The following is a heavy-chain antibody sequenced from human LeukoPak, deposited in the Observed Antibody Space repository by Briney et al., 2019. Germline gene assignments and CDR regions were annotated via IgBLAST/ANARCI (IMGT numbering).Heavy chain of an antibody. CDR1: GYSISSGYY. J-gene: IGHJ4*02. V-gene: IGHV4-38-2*02. CDR2: IYNSGSP. Sequence: SETLSLTCTVSGYSISSGYYWGWIRQSPGKGLEWIGSIYNSGSPYYNPSLKSRITISVDTSKDQSSLRLRSGTAPDTATTYFARDRLWIEPRDYGGQGTRVSVSS. CDR3: ARDRLWIEPRDY. D-gene: IGHD5-18*01.